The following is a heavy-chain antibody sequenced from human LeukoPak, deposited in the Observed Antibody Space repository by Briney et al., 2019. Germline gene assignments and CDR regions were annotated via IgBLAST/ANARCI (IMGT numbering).Heavy chain of an antibody. CDR2: IYYSGST. J-gene: IGHJ4*02. CDR3: ARDLKGEGWLPFDY. Sequence: SETLSLTCTVSGGSISSSSYYWGWIRQPPGKGLEWIGSIYYSGSTYYNPSLKSRVTISVDTSKNQFSLKLSSVTAADTAVYYCARDLKGEGWLPFDYWGQGTLVTVSS. V-gene: IGHV4-39*07. CDR1: GGSISSSSYY. D-gene: IGHD5-24*01.